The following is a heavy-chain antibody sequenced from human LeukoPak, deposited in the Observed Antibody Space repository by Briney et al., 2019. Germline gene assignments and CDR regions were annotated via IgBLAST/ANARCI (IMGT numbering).Heavy chain of an antibody. CDR1: GFTFRSHA. CDR2: IGREGSA. CDR3: AKDPTWDC. V-gene: IGHV3-23*01. J-gene: IGHJ4*02. Sequence: GGSLRLSCVGSGFTFRSHAMTWVRQAPGKGLEWVSAIGREGSAYYADSVKGRFTISRDNSKSTLYLQMNSLRAEDTAVHYCAKDPTWDCWGQGTLVTVSS.